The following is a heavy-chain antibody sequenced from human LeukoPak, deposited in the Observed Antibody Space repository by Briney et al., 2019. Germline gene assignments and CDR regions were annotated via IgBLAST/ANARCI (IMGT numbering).Heavy chain of an antibody. CDR1: GFTFSSYA. D-gene: IGHD6-6*01. J-gene: IGHJ4*02. CDR3: ASTIATRYFDY. V-gene: IGHV3-7*03. CDR2: IKEDGGEK. Sequence: PGGSLRLSCAASGFTFSSYAMSWVRQAPGKGLEWVANIKEDGGEKYYVDSVKGRFTISKDNAKNSLYLQMNSLRAEDTAVYYCASTIATRYFDYWGQGTLVTVSS.